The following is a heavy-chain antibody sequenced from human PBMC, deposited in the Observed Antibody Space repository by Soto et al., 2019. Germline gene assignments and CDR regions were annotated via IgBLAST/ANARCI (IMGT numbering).Heavy chain of an antibody. J-gene: IGHJ4*02. Sequence: EVQLVESGGGLVQPGRSLRLSCAASGFTFDDYAMHWVRQAPGKGLEWVSGLSWNGGSLGYAASVKGRFTISRDNAKNALYLQMNNLRAEDTALYYCAKDVRRTVSYFDYWGQGTLVTVSS. CDR2: LSWNGGSL. V-gene: IGHV3-9*01. CDR3: AKDVRRTVSYFDY. CDR1: GFTFDDYA. D-gene: IGHD4-17*01.